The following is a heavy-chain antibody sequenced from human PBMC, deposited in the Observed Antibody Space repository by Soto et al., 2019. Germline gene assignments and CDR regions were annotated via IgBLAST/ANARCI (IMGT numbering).Heavy chain of an antibody. CDR2: IIPIFGTA. CDR1: GGTFSSYA. CDR3: ARHPGGRGYCYGMDV. J-gene: IGHJ6*02. V-gene: IGHV1-69*05. Sequence: QVQLVQSGAEVKKPGSSVKVSCKASGGTFSSYAISWVRQAPGQGLEWMGGIIPIFGTANYAQKFQGRVTIPTDESQSTAYMELSSLRSEHTGVYYCARHPGGRGYCYGMDVWGQETSVTFSS. D-gene: IGHD2-15*01.